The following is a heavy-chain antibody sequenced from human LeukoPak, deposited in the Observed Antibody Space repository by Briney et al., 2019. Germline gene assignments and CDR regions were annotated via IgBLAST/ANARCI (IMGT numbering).Heavy chain of an antibody. J-gene: IGHJ4*02. CDR3: ARTNSGNYPYFDY. CDR1: GGSISSYY. D-gene: IGHD1-26*01. Sequence: SETLSLTCTVSGGSISSYYWSWIRQPPGKGLEWIGYIYYSGSTNYNPSLKSRVTISVDTSKNQFSLILSSVTAVDTAMYYCARTNSGNYPYFDYWGQGTLVTVSS. V-gene: IGHV4-59*12. CDR2: IYYSGST.